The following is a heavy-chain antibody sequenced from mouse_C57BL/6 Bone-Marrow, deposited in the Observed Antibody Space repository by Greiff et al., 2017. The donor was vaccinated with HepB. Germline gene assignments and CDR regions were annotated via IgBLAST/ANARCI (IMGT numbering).Heavy chain of an antibody. D-gene: IGHD1-1*01. V-gene: IGHV1-54*01. CDR1: GYAFTNYL. Sequence: QVQLQQSGAELVRPGTSVKVSFKASGYAFTNYLIEWVKQRPGQGLEWIGVINPGSGGTNYNEKFKGKATLTADKSSSTAYMQLSSLTSEDSAVYFCARRYYGSSLAWFAYWGQGTLVTVSA. J-gene: IGHJ3*01. CDR2: INPGSGGT. CDR3: ARRYYGSSLAWFAY.